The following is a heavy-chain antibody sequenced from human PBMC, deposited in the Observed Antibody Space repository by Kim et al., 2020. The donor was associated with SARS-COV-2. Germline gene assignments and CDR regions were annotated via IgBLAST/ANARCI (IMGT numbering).Heavy chain of an antibody. CDR3: ARDRRRDPYYFDY. Sequence: ASVKVSCKASGYTFTSYAMHWVRQAPGQRLEWMGWINAGNGNTKYSQKFQGRVTITRDTSASTAYMELSSLRSEDTAVYYCARDRRRDPYYFDYWGQGTLVTVSS. V-gene: IGHV1-3*01. CDR2: INAGNGNT. J-gene: IGHJ4*02. CDR1: GYTFTSYA.